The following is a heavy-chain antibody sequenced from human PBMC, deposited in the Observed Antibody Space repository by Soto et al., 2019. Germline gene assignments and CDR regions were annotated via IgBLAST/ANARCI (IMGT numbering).Heavy chain of an antibody. CDR2: VYYRGRS. J-gene: IGHJ4*02. CDR3: VSQRTSVLTQAYFDY. V-gene: IGHV4-39*01. CDR1: GGSVSNSNYY. D-gene: IGHD2-8*01. Sequence: SETLSVTCTVSGGSVSNSNYYWGWIRQSPGKGLEWIGSVYYRGRSYSKSSVKSRVTISVDTSKNQFSLNLNSVTASDTAVYYCVSQRTSVLTQAYFDYWGPGALVTVSS.